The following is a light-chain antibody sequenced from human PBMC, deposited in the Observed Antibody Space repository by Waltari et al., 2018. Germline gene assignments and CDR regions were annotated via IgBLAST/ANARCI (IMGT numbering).Light chain of an antibody. CDR3: QLSCSTPPYT. J-gene: IGKJ2*01. CDR1: QSISSY. CDR2: AAS. Sequence: DIQMTQSPSSLSASVGDRVTITCRASQSISSYLNWYQQKPGKSPKLRIYAASSLQSGVRSRVSGSGSGTDFTLTISSLQPEDFATYYCQLSCSTPPYTFGQGTKLEIK. V-gene: IGKV1-39*01.